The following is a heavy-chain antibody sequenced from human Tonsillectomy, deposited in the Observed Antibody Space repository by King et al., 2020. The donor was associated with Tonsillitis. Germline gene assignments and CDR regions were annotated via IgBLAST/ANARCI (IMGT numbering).Heavy chain of an antibody. CDR1: GGSFSGYY. D-gene: IGHD2-21*01. CDR2: INLSGST. CDR3: ARIAGAGGY. J-gene: IGHJ4*02. V-gene: IGHV4-34*01. Sequence: VQLQQWGAGLLKPSETLSLTCAVYGGSFSGYYWSWIRQPPGKGLEWIGEINLSGSTNYNPSLKSRVTISVDTSKNQFSLKLSSVTAADTAVYYCARIAGAGGYWGQGTLVTVSS.